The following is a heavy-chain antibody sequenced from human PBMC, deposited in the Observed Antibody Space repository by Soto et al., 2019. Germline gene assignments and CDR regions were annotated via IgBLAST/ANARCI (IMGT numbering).Heavy chain of an antibody. CDR1: GGSISSYY. J-gene: IGHJ6*02. V-gene: IGHV4-4*07. Sequence: SETLSLTCTVSGGSISSYYWSWIRQPAGKGLEWIGRIYTSGSTNYNPSLKSRVTMSVDTSRNQFSLKLSSVTAADTAVYYCARDKVVPAAILYYYGMDVWGQGTTVTVSS. CDR2: IYTSGST. D-gene: IGHD2-2*01. CDR3: ARDKVVPAAILYYYGMDV.